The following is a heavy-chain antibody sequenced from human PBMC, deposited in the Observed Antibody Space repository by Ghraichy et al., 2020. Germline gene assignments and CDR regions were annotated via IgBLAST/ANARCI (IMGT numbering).Heavy chain of an antibody. J-gene: IGHJ4*02. Sequence: TLSLTCTVSGGSISSYYWSWIRQPPGKGLEWIGYIYYSGSTNYNPSLKSRVTISVDTSKNQFSLKLSSVTAADTAVYYCARQSIAAAARIDYWGQGTLVTVSS. D-gene: IGHD6-13*01. CDR2: IYYSGST. CDR1: GGSISSYY. CDR3: ARQSIAAAARIDY. V-gene: IGHV4-59*01.